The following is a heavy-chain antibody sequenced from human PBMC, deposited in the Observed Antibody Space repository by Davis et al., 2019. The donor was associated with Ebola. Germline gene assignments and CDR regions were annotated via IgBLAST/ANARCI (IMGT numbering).Heavy chain of an antibody. V-gene: IGHV1-2*02. CDR2: INPDSGGT. J-gene: IGHJ5*02. CDR3: ARVERSTRGGWFDP. Sequence: ASVKVSCKASGYTFTKYYMHWVRQAPGQGLEWMGWINPDSGGTNSAQKFQGRVTMTRDTSINTAYMELSRLRSDDTAVYYCARVERSTRGGWFDPWGQGTLVTVSS. D-gene: IGHD2-2*01. CDR1: GYTFTKYY.